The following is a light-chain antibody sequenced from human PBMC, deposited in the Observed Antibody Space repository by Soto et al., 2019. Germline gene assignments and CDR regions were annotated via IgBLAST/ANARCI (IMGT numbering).Light chain of an antibody. Sequence: DIVMTQSPATLSVSPGERVTLSCRASRTVSTNLAWYQQKPGQAPRLLIYYTSTRATGIPARFSGSGSDKEFTLTLSSLQSEDSAVYFCQQYNNWPPGATFGPGTKVEIK. CDR2: YTS. CDR3: QQYNNWPPGAT. CDR1: RTVSTN. V-gene: IGKV3-15*01. J-gene: IGKJ3*01.